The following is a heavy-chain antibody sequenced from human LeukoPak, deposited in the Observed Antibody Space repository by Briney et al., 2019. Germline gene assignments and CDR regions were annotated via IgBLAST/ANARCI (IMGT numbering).Heavy chain of an antibody. V-gene: IGHV1-18*01. CDR2: ITPYNGNA. CDR1: GYIFTKYD. J-gene: IGHJ4*02. Sequence: GASVKVSCKPSGYIFTKYDISWVRQAPGQGPEWMGWITPYNGNAQSAPKFEGRVTMTTDTSASTAYLELRGLKSDDTAVYYCARETKDGVFFDYWGQGTLVIVSS. D-gene: IGHD6-13*01. CDR3: ARETKDGVFFDY.